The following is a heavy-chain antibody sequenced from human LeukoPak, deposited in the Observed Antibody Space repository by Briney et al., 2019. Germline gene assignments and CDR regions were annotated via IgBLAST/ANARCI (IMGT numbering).Heavy chain of an antibody. CDR1: GGSFSGYY. D-gene: IGHD5-18*01. J-gene: IGHJ4*02. CDR2: IYYSGST. Sequence: KPSETLSLTCAVYGGSFSGYYWSWIRQPPGKGLEWIGYIYYSGSTNYNPSLKSRVTISVDTSKNQFSLKLSSVTAADTAVYYCASGYRIFDYWGQGTLVTVSS. V-gene: IGHV4-59*01. CDR3: ASGYRIFDY.